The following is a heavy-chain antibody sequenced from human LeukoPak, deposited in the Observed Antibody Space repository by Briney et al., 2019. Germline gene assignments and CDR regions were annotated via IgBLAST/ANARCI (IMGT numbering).Heavy chain of an antibody. V-gene: IGHV1-69*05. CDR2: IMPLFGTA. CDR1: GGTFNNSA. Sequence: SVKVSCETSGGTFNNSAISWVRQAPGQGLEWLGGIMPLFGTAGYAQKFQGRVTMTRDTSTSTVYMELSSLRSEDTAVYYCARDSRDGYNSGDYWGQGTLVTVSS. CDR3: ARDSRDGYNSGDY. D-gene: IGHD5-24*01. J-gene: IGHJ4*02.